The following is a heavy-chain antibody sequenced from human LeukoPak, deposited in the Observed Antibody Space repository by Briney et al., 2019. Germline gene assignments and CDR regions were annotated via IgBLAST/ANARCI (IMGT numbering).Heavy chain of an antibody. Sequence: GSSVKVSCKASGGTFSSYAISWVRQAPGQGLEWMGRIIPIFGTASYAQKFQGRVTITTDESTSTAYMELSSLRSEDTAVYYCATDSSGLAYWGQGTLVTVSS. D-gene: IGHD6-19*01. J-gene: IGHJ4*02. CDR2: IIPIFGTA. CDR3: ATDSSGLAY. V-gene: IGHV1-69*05. CDR1: GGTFSSYA.